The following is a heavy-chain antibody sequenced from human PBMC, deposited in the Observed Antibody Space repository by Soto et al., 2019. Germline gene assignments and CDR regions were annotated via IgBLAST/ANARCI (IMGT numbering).Heavy chain of an antibody. Sequence: ASVKVSCKASGYTFTSYGTSWVRQAPGQGLEWMGWINAYNGNTNYAQKPQGRVTMTTDTTTSTAYMELRSLRFDDTAVYYCAREGCSSTSCYAGYYYGMDVWGQGTTVTVSS. CDR2: INAYNGNT. D-gene: IGHD2-2*01. J-gene: IGHJ6*02. CDR1: GYTFTSYG. V-gene: IGHV1-18*01. CDR3: AREGCSSTSCYAGYYYGMDV.